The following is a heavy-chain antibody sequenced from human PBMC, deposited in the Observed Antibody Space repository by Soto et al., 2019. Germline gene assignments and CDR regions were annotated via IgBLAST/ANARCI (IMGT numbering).Heavy chain of an antibody. J-gene: IGHJ4*02. Sequence: SVKVSCKASGGTFSSYAISWVRQAPGQGLEWMGGIIPIFGTANYAQKFQGRVTITADESTSTAYMELSSLRSEDTAVYYCARATYYYDSSGYPTAKNFDYWGQGTLVTVSS. CDR2: IIPIFGTA. CDR3: ARATYYYDSSGYPTAKNFDY. CDR1: GGTFSSYA. D-gene: IGHD3-22*01. V-gene: IGHV1-69*13.